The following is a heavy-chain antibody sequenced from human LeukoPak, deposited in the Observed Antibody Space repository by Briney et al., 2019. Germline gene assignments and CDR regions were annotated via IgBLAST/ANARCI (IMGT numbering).Heavy chain of an antibody. Sequence: SETLSLTCTVSGGSISSTNWWTWVRQPPGKGLEWIGEIYHGGSTNYNPSLRSRVTISLDKSKNQFSVKLNSVTAADTAVYYCAMGGGVAAAGAFDVWGQGTMVTVSS. CDR3: AMGGGVAAAGAFDV. D-gene: IGHD6-13*01. CDR1: GGSISSTNW. CDR2: IYHGGST. V-gene: IGHV4-4*02. J-gene: IGHJ3*01.